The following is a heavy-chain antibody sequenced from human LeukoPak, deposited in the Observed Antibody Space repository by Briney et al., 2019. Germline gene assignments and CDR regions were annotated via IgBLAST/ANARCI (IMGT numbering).Heavy chain of an antibody. D-gene: IGHD2-2*01. Sequence: GGSLRLSCEGSGFTFRSHWMSWVRQAPGKGLEWVANIHQYGGEKYYVDSVRGRFSISRDNAKNSLYLEMNSLRAEDTAVYYCARVKGYQLPVDYWGQGTLVTVSS. V-gene: IGHV3-7*01. CDR1: GFTFRSHW. CDR2: IHQYGGEK. J-gene: IGHJ4*02. CDR3: ARVKGYQLPVDY.